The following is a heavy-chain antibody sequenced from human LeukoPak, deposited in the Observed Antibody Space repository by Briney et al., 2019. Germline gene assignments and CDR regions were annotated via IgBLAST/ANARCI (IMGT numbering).Heavy chain of an antibody. CDR2: ISAYNGNT. CDR3: ARDGYFDY. Sequence: ASVKVSCKASGYTFSTYGIGWVRQAPGQGLEWMGWISAYNGNTNYAQKFQGRVTMTTDTSTSTAYMELRNLRSDDTVVYYCARDGYFDYWGQGTLVTVSS. CDR1: GYTFSTYG. J-gene: IGHJ4*02. V-gene: IGHV1-18*01.